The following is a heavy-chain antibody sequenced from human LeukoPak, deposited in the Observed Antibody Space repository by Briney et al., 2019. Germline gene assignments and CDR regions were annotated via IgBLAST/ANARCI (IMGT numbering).Heavy chain of an antibody. Sequence: SETLSLTCTVSGGSISSSSYYWGWIRQPPGKGLEWIGSINYSASTYYNPSLKSRVTISVDTSKNQFSLKLSSVTAADTAVYYCARQPHGDFWSGYYYYYYGMDVWGQGTTVTVSS. CDR1: GGSISSSSYY. CDR3: ARQPHGDFWSGYYYYYYGMDV. V-gene: IGHV4-39*01. J-gene: IGHJ6*02. D-gene: IGHD3-3*01. CDR2: INYSAST.